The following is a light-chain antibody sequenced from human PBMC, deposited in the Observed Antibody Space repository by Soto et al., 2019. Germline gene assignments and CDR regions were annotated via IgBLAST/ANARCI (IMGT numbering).Light chain of an antibody. Sequence: DIQMTQSPPSLSASVGDRVTITCRESQFISGSLNWFQQKSGKTPKLLIYGSSTLQGGVPSRFSGSGSGTHFRLTINSLQVEDFATYYCQQSFRTPFTFGPGTKVDIK. J-gene: IGKJ3*01. CDR2: GSS. CDR1: QFISGS. V-gene: IGKV1-39*01. CDR3: QQSFRTPFT.